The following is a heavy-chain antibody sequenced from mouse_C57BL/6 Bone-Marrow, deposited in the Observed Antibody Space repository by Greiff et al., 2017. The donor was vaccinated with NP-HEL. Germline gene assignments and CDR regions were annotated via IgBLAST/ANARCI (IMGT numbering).Heavy chain of an antibody. Sequence: DVKLVESGGGLVQPGESLKLSCESNEYEFPSHDMSWVRKTPETRLELVAAINSDGGSTYYPDTMERRFIISRDNTKKTLYLQMSSLRSDDTALYYCARRRGNAWFAYWGQGTLVTVSA. V-gene: IGHV5-2*03. CDR3: ARRRGNAWFAY. J-gene: IGHJ3*01. CDR2: INSDGGST. CDR1: EYEFPSHD. D-gene: IGHD2-1*01.